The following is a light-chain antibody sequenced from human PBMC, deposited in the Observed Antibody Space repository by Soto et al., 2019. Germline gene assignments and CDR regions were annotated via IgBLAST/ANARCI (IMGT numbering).Light chain of an antibody. V-gene: IGLV2-23*02. CDR1: GNAVSYQL. Sequence: QSVLTQPASVSGSPGQSITISCSGNAVSYQLVSWYQQQPGKAPKLILYNVTRRPSGVSNRFSGFKSGTTASLKITGPQAEDEADYYCCSFVGVTNDVFGNGTKVTVL. CDR2: NVT. CDR3: CSFVGVTNDV. J-gene: IGLJ1*01.